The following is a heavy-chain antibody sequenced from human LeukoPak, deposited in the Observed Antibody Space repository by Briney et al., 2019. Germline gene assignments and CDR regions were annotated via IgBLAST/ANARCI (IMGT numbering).Heavy chain of an antibody. Sequence: SETLSLTCTVSGGSISSYYWSWIRQPAGKGLEWIGRIYTSGSTNYNPSLKSRVTMSVDTSKNQFSLKLSSVTAADTAVYYCATSAAVAGWMGYFDYWGQETLVTVSS. J-gene: IGHJ4*02. V-gene: IGHV4-4*07. CDR3: ATSAAVAGWMGYFDY. D-gene: IGHD6-19*01. CDR1: GGSISSYY. CDR2: IYTSGST.